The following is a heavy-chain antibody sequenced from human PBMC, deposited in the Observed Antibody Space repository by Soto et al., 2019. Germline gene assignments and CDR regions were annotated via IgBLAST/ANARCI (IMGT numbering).Heavy chain of an antibody. Sequence: SETLSLTCTVSGGSINSYYWSWIRQPPGKGLEWIGYVYYTGSTNYNPSLKSRVTISMDTSKNQFSLKPSSVTAADTAVYYCGRLAVCGGSPGSRGWWFAPWGQGFLVPVPS. D-gene: IGHD2-21*01. CDR2: VYYTGST. CDR1: GGSINSYY. CDR3: GRLAVCGGSPGSRGWWFAP. V-gene: IGHV4-59*08. J-gene: IGHJ5*02.